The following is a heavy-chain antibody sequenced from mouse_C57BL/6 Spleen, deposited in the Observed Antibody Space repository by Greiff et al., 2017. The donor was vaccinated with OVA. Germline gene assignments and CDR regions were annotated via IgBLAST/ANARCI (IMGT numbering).Heavy chain of an antibody. CDR2: ISSGSSTI. J-gene: IGHJ4*01. V-gene: IGHV5-17*01. CDR1: GFTFSDYG. Sequence: EVQVVESGGGLVKPGGSLKLSCAASGFTFSDYGMHWVRQAPEKGLEWVAYISSGSSTIYYADTVKGRFTISRDNAKNTLFLQMTSLRSEDTAMYYCARGGSSLRDYAMDYWGQGTSGTVSS. D-gene: IGHD1-1*01. CDR3: ARGGSSLRDYAMDY.